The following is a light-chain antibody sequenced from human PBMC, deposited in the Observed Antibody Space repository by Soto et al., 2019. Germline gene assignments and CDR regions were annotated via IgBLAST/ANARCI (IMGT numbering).Light chain of an antibody. J-gene: IGKJ5*01. CDR1: QSVSSSY. CDR2: GAS. CDR3: QQYGSSPKT. V-gene: IGKV3-20*01. Sequence: EIVLTQSPGTLSLSPGERATLSCRASQSVSSSYLAWYQQKPGQAPRLLIYGASSRATGIPDRFSGSGSGTDFILTISRLEPEDFAVYYCQQYGSSPKTFGQGTRREIK.